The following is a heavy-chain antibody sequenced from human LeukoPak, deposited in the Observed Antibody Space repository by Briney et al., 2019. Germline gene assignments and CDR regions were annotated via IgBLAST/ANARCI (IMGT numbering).Heavy chain of an antibody. CDR3: ARDGLLWFGELY. D-gene: IGHD3-10*01. J-gene: IGHJ4*02. V-gene: IGHV4-34*01. CDR2: INHSGST. Sequence: KPSETLSLTCAVYGGSFSGYYWSWIRQPPGKGLEWIGEINHSGSTNYNPSLKSRVTISVDTSKNQFSLKLSSVTAADTAVYYCARDGLLWFGELYWGQGTLVTVSS. CDR1: GGSFSGYY.